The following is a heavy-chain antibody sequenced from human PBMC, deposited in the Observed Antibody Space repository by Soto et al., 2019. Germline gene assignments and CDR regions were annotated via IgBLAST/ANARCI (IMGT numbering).Heavy chain of an antibody. Sequence: GGSLRLSCAASGFTFSSYSMNWVRQAPGKGLEWVSSISSSSSYIYYADSVKGRFTISRDNAKNSLYLQMNSLRAEDTAVYYCARLVTILGGGVAFDIWGQGTMVTVSS. CDR3: ARLVTILGGGVAFDI. CDR1: GFTFSSYS. V-gene: IGHV3-21*01. CDR2: ISSSSSYI. D-gene: IGHD3-3*01. J-gene: IGHJ3*02.